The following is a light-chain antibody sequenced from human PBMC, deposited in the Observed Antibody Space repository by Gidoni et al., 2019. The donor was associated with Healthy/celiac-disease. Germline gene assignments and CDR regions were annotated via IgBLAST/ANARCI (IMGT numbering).Light chain of an antibody. Sequence: DIQMTQSPSALSASVGDRVTITCRASQSISSYLNWYQQKPGKAPQLLIYAASSVQRGVPSRFSGSGSGTDFTLTISSLQPEDFATYYCQQSYSTLLTFXGXTKVEIK. V-gene: IGKV1-39*01. CDR1: QSISSY. CDR2: AAS. CDR3: QQSYSTLLT. J-gene: IGKJ4*01.